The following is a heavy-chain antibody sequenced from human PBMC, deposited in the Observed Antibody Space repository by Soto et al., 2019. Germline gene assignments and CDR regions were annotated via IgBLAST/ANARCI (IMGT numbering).Heavy chain of an antibody. CDR2: INHRGST. D-gene: IGHD1-26*01. V-gene: IGHV4-34*01. CDR3: ARGRGGATTHYYYGMDV. Sequence: PSETLSLTCAVYGGSSSGYYWSWIRQPPGKGLEWNGEINHRGSTNYNPSHKSRDTISVDTSKNQYSLKLSSVTAADTAVYYFARGRGGATTHYYYGMDVWGQGTTVTVSS. J-gene: IGHJ6*02. CDR1: GGSSSGYY.